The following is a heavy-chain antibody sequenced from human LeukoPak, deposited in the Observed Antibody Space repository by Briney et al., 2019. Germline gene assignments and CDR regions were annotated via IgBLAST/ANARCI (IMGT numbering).Heavy chain of an antibody. CDR1: GFTFSSYA. V-gene: IGHV3-23*01. CDR3: ARGVVATSYYYYYYYMDV. D-gene: IGHD5-12*01. Sequence: GGSLRLSCAASGFTFSSYAMSWVRQAPGKGLGWVSDINGSGGSTYYADSVKGRFTISRDNSKNTLYLQMHSLRAEDTAVYYCARGVVATSYYYYYYYMDVWGKGTTVTVSS. CDR2: INGSGGST. J-gene: IGHJ6*03.